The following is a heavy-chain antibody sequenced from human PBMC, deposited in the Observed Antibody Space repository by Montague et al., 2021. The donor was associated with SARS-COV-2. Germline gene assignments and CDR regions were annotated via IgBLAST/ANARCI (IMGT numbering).Heavy chain of an antibody. V-gene: IGHV4-34*01. CDR2: INHGGST. Sequence: SETLSLTCAVHGTSFSGYCWNWIRQPPGKGLEWMGEINHGGSTKYSPSLKSRLTISADTSKNQFSLKLTSVSAADTAVYYCARLRDGVVPSPILEVGHYYSNYYIDDWGRGTTVTVSS. CDR3: ARLRDGVVPSPILEVGHYYSNYYIDD. J-gene: IGHJ6*03. CDR1: GTSFSGYC. D-gene: IGHD2-15*01.